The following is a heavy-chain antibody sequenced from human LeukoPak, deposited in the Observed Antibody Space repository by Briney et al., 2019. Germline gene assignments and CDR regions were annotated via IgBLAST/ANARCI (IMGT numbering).Heavy chain of an antibody. J-gene: IGHJ4*02. CDR1: GFTFSDAR. Sequence: GGSLRLSCAASGFTFSDARMSWVRQAPGKGLEWVGRIKSKTDGGTTDYAAPVKGRFTISRDDSKNTLFLQMNSLETDDTAVYYCATGPLDYWGQGALVTVSS. CDR2: IKSKTDGGTT. V-gene: IGHV3-15*01. CDR3: ATGPLDY.